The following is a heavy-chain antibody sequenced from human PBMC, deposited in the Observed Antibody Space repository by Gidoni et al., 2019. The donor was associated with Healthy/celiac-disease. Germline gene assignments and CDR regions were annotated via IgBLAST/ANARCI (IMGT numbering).Heavy chain of an antibody. V-gene: IGHV1-69*01. CDR2: IIPIFGTA. Sequence: QVQLVQSGAEVTKPGSSVKVSCKASGGTFSSYAISWVRQAPGQGLEWMGGIIPIFGTANYAQKFQGRVTITADESTSTAYMELSSLRSEDTAVYYCARGYYDSSGFGGDYWGQGTLVTVSS. J-gene: IGHJ4*02. CDR1: GGTFSSYA. D-gene: IGHD3-22*01. CDR3: ARGYYDSSGFGGDY.